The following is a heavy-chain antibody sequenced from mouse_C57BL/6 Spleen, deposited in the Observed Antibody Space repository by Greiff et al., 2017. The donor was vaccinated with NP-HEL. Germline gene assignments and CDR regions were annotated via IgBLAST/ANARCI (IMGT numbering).Heavy chain of an antibody. D-gene: IGHD2-5*01. J-gene: IGHJ4*01. CDR2: IWSGGST. V-gene: IGHV2-4*01. CDR3: AKRTYSNYPYAMDY. Sequence: QVQLKESGPGLVQPSQSLSITCTVSGFSLTSYGVHWVRQPPGKGLEWLGVIWSGGSTDSNAAFISRLSISKDNSKSQVFFKMNSLQADDTAIYYCAKRTYSNYPYAMDYWGQGTSVTVSS. CDR1: GFSLTSYG.